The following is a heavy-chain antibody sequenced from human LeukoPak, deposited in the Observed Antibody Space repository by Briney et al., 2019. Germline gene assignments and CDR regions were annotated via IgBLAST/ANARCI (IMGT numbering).Heavy chain of an antibody. CDR3: ASVPYSCSSTSCYPGLNWYFDL. CDR2: IYYSGST. V-gene: IGHV4-59*01. D-gene: IGHD2-2*01. CDR1: GGSFSGYY. J-gene: IGHJ2*01. Sequence: PSETLSLTCAVYGGSFSGYYWSWIRQPPGKGLEWIGYIYYSGSTNYNPSLKSRVTIPVDTSKNQFSLNLSSLTAADTAVYYCASVPYSCSSTSCYPGLNWYFDLWGRGPLVPVSS.